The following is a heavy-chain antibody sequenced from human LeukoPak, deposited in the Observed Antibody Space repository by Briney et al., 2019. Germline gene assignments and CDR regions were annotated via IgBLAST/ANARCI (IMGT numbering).Heavy chain of an antibody. CDR1: GGSVNSGSYY. J-gene: IGHJ4*02. CDR3: ARAAYSGSYHSDY. CDR2: IYYSGST. V-gene: IGHV4-61*01. Sequence: SETLSLTCTVSGGSVNSGSYYWNWIRQPPGKGLEWIGYIYYSGSTNYNPSLKSRVTISVDTSKNQFSLRLSSVTAADTAVHYCARAAYSGSYHSDYWGQRTLVTVSS. D-gene: IGHD1-26*01.